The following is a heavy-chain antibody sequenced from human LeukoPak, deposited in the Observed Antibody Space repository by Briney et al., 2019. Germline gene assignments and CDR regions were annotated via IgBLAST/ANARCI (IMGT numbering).Heavy chain of an antibody. D-gene: IGHD3-10*01. Sequence: SETLSLTCTVSGGSISSYYWSWIRQPPGKGLEWIGYIYYSGSTNYNPSLKSRVTISVDTSKNQFSLKLSSVTAADTAVYYCASSGPYYGSGSVDYWGQGTLVTVSS. CDR1: GGSISSYY. J-gene: IGHJ4*02. CDR2: IYYSGST. CDR3: ASSGPYYGSGSVDY. V-gene: IGHV4-59*08.